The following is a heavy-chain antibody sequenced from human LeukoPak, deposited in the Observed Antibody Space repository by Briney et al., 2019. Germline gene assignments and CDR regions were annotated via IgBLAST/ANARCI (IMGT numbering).Heavy chain of an antibody. CDR3: ARGYGGLRSWFDP. CDR1: GFTFSSFG. J-gene: IGHJ5*02. D-gene: IGHD4-23*01. CDR2: ISGSGDTT. V-gene: IGHV3-23*01. Sequence: RPGGSLRLSCAASGFTFSSFGMNWVRQAPGKGLEWVSVISGSGDTTYYADSVKGRFSISRDNTNNSVYLQMNSLRAEDTAVYYCARGYGGLRSWFDPWGQGTLVTVSS.